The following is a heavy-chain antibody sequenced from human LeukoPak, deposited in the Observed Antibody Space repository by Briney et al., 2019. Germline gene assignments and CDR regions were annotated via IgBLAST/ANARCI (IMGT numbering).Heavy chain of an antibody. D-gene: IGHD3-22*01. CDR3: AKALDSSGYTFFDY. Sequence: GGSLRLSCAASGFTFDDYAMHWVRQAPGKGLEWVSGISWNSGSIGYADSVKGRFTISRDNAKNSLYLQMNSLRAEDTALYYCAKALDSSGYTFFDYWGQGTLVTVSS. V-gene: IGHV3-9*01. CDR1: GFTFDDYA. J-gene: IGHJ4*02. CDR2: ISWNSGSI.